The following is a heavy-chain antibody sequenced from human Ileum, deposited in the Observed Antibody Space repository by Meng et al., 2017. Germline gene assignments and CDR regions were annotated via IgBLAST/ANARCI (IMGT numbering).Heavy chain of an antibody. CDR3: GKDPNGDYLGAFDF. J-gene: IGHJ3*01. Sequence: GGSLRLSCAASGFPFSNYGMVWIRQAPGKGLEWVSAITGAGSGTYHAESVKGRFSISRDNSENTLYLQMNSLRAEDTARYFCGKDPNGDYLGAFDFWGQGTMVTVSS. CDR2: ITGAGSGT. D-gene: IGHD2-8*01. V-gene: IGHV3-23*01. CDR1: GFPFSNYG.